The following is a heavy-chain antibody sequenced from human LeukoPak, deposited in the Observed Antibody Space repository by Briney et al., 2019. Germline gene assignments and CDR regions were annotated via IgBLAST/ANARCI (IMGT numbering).Heavy chain of an antibody. CDR2: IYYSGST. CDR1: GGSISSGGYY. V-gene: IGHV4-31*03. J-gene: IGHJ6*02. CDR3: ARVSVEMATTHYYYYGMDV. Sequence: SETLSLTCTVSGGSISSGGYYWSWIRQHPGKGLEWIGYIYYSGSTYYNPSLKSRVTMSVDTSKNQFSLKLSSVTAADAAVYYCARVSVEMATTHYYYYGMDVWGQGTTVTVSS. D-gene: IGHD5-24*01.